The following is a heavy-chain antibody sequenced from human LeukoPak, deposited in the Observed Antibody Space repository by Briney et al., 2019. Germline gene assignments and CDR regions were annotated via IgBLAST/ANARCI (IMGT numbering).Heavy chain of an antibody. J-gene: IGHJ4*02. D-gene: IGHD2-21*01. CDR1: GFTFSNAW. CDR2: IKSKTDGGTT. V-gene: IGHV3-15*01. Sequence: GGXXRLSCAASGFTFSNAWMSWVRQAPGKGLEWVGHIKSKTDGGTTDYAAPGKGRFTISRDDSKNTLYLQMNSLKTEDTAVYYCTTHPRGAIRYWGQGTLVTVSS. CDR3: TTHPRGAIRY.